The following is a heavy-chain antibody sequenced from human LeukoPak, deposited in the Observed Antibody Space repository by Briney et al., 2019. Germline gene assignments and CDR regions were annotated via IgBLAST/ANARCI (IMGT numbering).Heavy chain of an antibody. CDR1: GFTFSDYW. J-gene: IGHJ4*02. Sequence: GGSLRLSCEASGFTFSDYWMSWVRQAPGKGLEWVANIKEDGSEKYYVDSVKGRFTISRDNAKNAVYLQMNSLTAEDTAVYYCARGKLDFAFWGQGTLVTVSS. CDR3: ARGKLDFAF. D-gene: IGHD3-9*01. CDR2: IKEDGSEK. V-gene: IGHV3-7*01.